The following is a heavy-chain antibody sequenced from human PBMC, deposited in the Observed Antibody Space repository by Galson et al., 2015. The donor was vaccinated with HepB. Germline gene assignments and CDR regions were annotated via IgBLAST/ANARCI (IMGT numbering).Heavy chain of an antibody. Sequence: TLSLTCTVSGGSISSGGYYWSWIRQHPGKGLEWIGYIYYSGSTYYNPSLKSRVTISVDTSKNQFSLKLSSVTAADTAVYYCARDRPLVGATTGYFAYWGQGTLVTVSS. D-gene: IGHD1-26*01. CDR2: IYYSGST. V-gene: IGHV4-31*03. CDR3: ARDRPLVGATTGYFAY. CDR1: GGSISSGGYY. J-gene: IGHJ4*02.